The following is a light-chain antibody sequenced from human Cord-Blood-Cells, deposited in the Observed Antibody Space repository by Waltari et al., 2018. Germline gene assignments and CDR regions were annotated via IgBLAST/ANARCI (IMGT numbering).Light chain of an antibody. CDR3: GTWDSSLSAGV. CDR2: GKN. CDR1: SLRSYY. V-gene: IGLV3-19*01. Sequence: SSELTQDPAVSVALGQTVRITCQGDSLRSYYASWYQQKPGQAPVLVIYGKNNRPSGIPDRFSGSKSGTSATLGITGLQTGDEADYYCGTWDSSLSAGVFGGGTKLTVL. J-gene: IGLJ3*02.